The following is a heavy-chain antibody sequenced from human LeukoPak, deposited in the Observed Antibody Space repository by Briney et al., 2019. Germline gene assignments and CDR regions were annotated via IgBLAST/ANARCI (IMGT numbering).Heavy chain of an antibody. D-gene: IGHD3-16*01. CDR1: GGSISSSSYY. V-gene: IGHV4-39*01. CDR3: ARLQSWGGYYYYYMDV. J-gene: IGHJ6*03. CDR2: IYYSGST. Sequence: PETLSLTCTVSGGSISSSSYYWGWIRQPPGKGLEWIGSIYYSGSTYYNPSLKSRVTISVDTSKNQFSLKLSSVTAADTAVYYCARLQSWGGYYYYYMDVWGKGTTVTVSS.